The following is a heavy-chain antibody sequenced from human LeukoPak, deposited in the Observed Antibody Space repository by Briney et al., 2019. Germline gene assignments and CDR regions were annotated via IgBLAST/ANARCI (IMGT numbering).Heavy chain of an antibody. CDR1: GFTFSDYY. V-gene: IGHV3-11*01. J-gene: IGHJ6*03. Sequence: GGSLRLPCAASGFTFSDYYMSWIRQAPGKGLEWVSYISSSGSTIYYADSVKGRFTISRDNAKNSLYLQMNSLRAEDTAVYYCARADRTLYYYYMDVWGKGTTVTVSS. CDR3: ARADRTLYYYYMDV. CDR2: ISSSGSTI.